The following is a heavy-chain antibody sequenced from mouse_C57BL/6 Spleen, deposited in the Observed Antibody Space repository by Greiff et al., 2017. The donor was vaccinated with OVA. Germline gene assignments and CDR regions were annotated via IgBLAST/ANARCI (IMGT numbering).Heavy chain of an antibody. J-gene: IGHJ4*01. D-gene: IGHD2-3*01. Sequence: EVQLQQPGPELVKPGASVKISCKASGYSFTDYNMNWVKQSNGKSLEWIGVINPNYGTTSYNQKFKGKATLTVDQSSSTADMQLNSLTSEDSAVYYCARRDGYSDYYAIDYWGQGTSVTVSS. CDR1: GYSFTDYN. CDR3: ARRDGYSDYYAIDY. V-gene: IGHV1-39*01. CDR2: INPNYGTT.